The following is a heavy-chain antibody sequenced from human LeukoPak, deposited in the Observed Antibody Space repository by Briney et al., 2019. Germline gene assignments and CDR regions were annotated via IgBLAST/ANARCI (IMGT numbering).Heavy chain of an antibody. D-gene: IGHD6-19*01. CDR3: ARGIAVADTEADY. Sequence: SVKVSCKASGGTFSSYTISWVRQAPGQGLEWMGRIIPILGIANYAQKFQGRVTITADKSTSTAYMELSSLRSEDTAVYYCARGIAVADTEADYWGQGTLVTVSS. CDR1: GGTFSSYT. J-gene: IGHJ4*02. V-gene: IGHV1-69*02. CDR2: IIPILGIA.